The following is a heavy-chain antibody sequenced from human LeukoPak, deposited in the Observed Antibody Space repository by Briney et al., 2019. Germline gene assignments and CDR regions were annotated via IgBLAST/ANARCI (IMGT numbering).Heavy chain of an antibody. CDR3: VKADYYDTSNYYYRYFQY. V-gene: IGHV3-64D*06. J-gene: IGHJ1*01. CDR2: ISSNGGST. CDR1: GFTFSIYT. D-gene: IGHD3-22*01. Sequence: GGSLRLSCSASGFTFSIYTMHWVRQAPGKGLEYVSAISSNGGSTYYADSLKGRFTIPRDNSKNTLYLQVSSLRAEETAVHYCVKADYYDTSNYYYRYFQYWGQGTLVTVSS.